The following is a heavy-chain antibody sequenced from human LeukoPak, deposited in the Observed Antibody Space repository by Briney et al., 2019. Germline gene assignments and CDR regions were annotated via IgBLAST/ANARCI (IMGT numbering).Heavy chain of an antibody. CDR3: ARDSGPLIVWSGYYIHPRANYYYYYMDV. CDR2: ISSSSSYI. Sequence: GGSLRLSCAASGFTFSSYSMNWVRQAPGKGLEWVSSISSSSSYIYYADSVKGRFTISRDNAKNSLYLQMNSLRAEDTAVYYCARDSGPLIVWSGYYIHPRANYYYYYMDVWGKGTTVTVSS. J-gene: IGHJ6*03. CDR1: GFTFSSYS. D-gene: IGHD3-3*01. V-gene: IGHV3-21*01.